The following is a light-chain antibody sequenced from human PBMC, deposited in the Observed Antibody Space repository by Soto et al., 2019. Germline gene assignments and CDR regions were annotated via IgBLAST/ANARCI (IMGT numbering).Light chain of an antibody. CDR2: EVS. V-gene: IGLV2-14*03. CDR1: SSDVGAYNY. J-gene: IGLJ3*02. CDR3: SSYTSSSTWL. Sequence: QSALTQPASVSGSPGQSITISCTGTSSDVGAYNYVSWYQQHPGTDPKLMIYEVSNRPSGVSNRVSGSKSANTASLTISGLQAGDEADYYCSSYTSSSTWLFGGGTKLTVL.